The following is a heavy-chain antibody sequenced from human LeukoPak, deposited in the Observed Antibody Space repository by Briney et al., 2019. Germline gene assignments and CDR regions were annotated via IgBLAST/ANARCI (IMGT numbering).Heavy chain of an antibody. V-gene: IGHV4-34*01. CDR1: GGSFSGYY. CDR3: GGRNSFWSGSFATHDAFDI. CDR2: INHSGST. D-gene: IGHD3-3*01. J-gene: IGHJ3*02. Sequence: SEALSLTCAVYGGSFSGYYWSWLRQPPGKGREWRGEINHSGSTNYNPSLKRGVTISVDTSKKQFPLKRRCVTAADTAVYYWGGRNSFWSGSFATHDAFDIWGQGTMVTVSS.